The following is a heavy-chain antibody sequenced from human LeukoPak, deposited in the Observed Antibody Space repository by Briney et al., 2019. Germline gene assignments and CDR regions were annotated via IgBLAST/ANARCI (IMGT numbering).Heavy chain of an antibody. J-gene: IGHJ4*02. Sequence: GGSLRLSCAASGLTFSKYAMSWVRQAPGKGLEWISVINGGDTSTHYAESVKGRFTISRDKSKNTLYLQMNSLRAEDTATYYCAKAPYSGIFYVFRYWGQGTLVTVSS. CDR3: AKAPYSGIFYVFRY. D-gene: IGHD1-26*01. V-gene: IGHV3-23*01. CDR2: INGGDTST. CDR1: GLTFSKYA.